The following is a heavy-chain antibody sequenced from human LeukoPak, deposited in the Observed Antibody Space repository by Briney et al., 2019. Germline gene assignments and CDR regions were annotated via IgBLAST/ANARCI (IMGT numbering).Heavy chain of an antibody. CDR3: ARSMDIVVVPAAMGKYFQH. D-gene: IGHD2-2*03. V-gene: IGHV1-18*01. CDR2: ISAYNGNT. Sequence: ASVKVSCKASGYTFTSYGISWVRQAPGQGLEWMGWISAYNGNTNYAQKLQGRVTMTTDTSTSTAYMELRSLRSEDTAVYYCARSMDIVVVPAAMGKYFQHWGQGTLVTVSS. J-gene: IGHJ1*01. CDR1: GYTFTSYG.